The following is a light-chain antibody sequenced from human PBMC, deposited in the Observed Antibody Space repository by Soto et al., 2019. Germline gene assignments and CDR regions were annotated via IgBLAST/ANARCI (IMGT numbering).Light chain of an antibody. J-gene: IGLJ1*01. Sequence: QSALTQPASVSGSPGQSITISCTGTSSDVGGYKYVSWYQQHPEKAPKLMIYEVSYRPTGVSKRFSGSKSGNTASLTISGLQVEDEADYYCSSYTSSNTYVFGTGTKLTVL. CDR3: SSYTSSNTYV. CDR1: SSDVGGYKY. CDR2: EVS. V-gene: IGLV2-14*01.